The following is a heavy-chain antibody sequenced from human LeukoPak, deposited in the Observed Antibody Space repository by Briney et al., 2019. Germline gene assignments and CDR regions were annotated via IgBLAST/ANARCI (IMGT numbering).Heavy chain of an antibody. CDR1: GFTFSSYW. CDR3: TRNFDYGDYL. CDR2: INPDGSVT. V-gene: IGHV3-74*01. D-gene: IGHD4-17*01. J-gene: IGHJ5*02. Sequence: QPAGSLRLSCAASGFTFSSYWMHWVRQDPGKGLVWVSRINPDGSVTGYADSVKGLFTVSGDNAKNTLYLQMNSLRAEDTAIYYCTRNFDYGDYLWGQGTLVTVSS.